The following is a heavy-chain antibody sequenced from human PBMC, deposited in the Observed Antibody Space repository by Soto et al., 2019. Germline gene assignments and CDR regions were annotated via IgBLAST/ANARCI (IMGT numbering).Heavy chain of an antibody. J-gene: IGHJ6*02. CDR1: GDSVSSNSAA. V-gene: IGHV6-1*01. CDR2: TYYRSKWYN. Sequence: SKTLSLTCAISGDSVSSNSAAWNWIRQSPSRGIEWLGRTYYRSKWYNDYAVSVKSRITINPDTSKNQFSLQLNSVTPEDTAVYYCAASIQEQWLASYYYGMDVWGQVPLVTVS. CDR3: AASIQEQWLASYYYGMDV. D-gene: IGHD6-19*01.